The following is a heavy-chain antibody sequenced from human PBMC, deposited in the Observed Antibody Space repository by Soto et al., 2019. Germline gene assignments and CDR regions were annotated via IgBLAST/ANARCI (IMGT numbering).Heavy chain of an antibody. CDR2: IIPIFGTA. CDR1: GGTFSSYA. CDR3: ARDSCSGGSCYNFDY. Sequence: SVKVSCKASGGTFSSYAISWVRQAPGQGLEWMGGIIPIFGTANYAQKFQGRVTITADESTSTAYMELSSLRSEDTAVYYCARDSCSGGSCYNFDYCGQGTLVTVSS. V-gene: IGHV1-69*13. D-gene: IGHD2-15*01. J-gene: IGHJ4*02.